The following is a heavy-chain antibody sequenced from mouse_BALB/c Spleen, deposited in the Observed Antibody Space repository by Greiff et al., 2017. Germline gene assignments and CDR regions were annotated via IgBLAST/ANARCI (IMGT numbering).Heavy chain of an antibody. Sequence: VQLQQSGAELVRPGTSVKVSCKASGYAFTNYLIEWVKQRPGQGLEWIGVINPGSGGTNYNEKFKGKATLTADKSSSTAYMQLSSLTSDDSAVYFCARSMGDYDRFAYWGQGTLVTVSA. D-gene: IGHD2-4*01. CDR2: INPGSGGT. CDR1: GYAFTNYL. J-gene: IGHJ3*01. CDR3: ARSMGDYDRFAY. V-gene: IGHV1-54*01.